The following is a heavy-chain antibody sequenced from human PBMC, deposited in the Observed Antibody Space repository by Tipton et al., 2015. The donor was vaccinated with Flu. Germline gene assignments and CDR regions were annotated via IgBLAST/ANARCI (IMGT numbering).Heavy chain of an antibody. J-gene: IGHJ6*02. V-gene: IGHV4-4*07. CDR2: VDIRGIS. CDR3: ARDRVVGAAAGYYYSYYGMDV. Sequence: LRLSCSVYGASISEKDWSWIRLAAGKGLEWIGRVDIRGISQYNPSLQSRVTLSADASTNQVSLRLTHVTAADTAVYFCARDRVVGAAAGYYYSYYGMDVWGQGTTVTVSS. D-gene: IGHD1-26*01. CDR1: GASISEKD.